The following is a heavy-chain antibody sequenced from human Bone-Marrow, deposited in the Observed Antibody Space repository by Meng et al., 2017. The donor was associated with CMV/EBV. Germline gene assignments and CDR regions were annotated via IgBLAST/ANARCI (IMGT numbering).Heavy chain of an antibody. D-gene: IGHD2-2*01. J-gene: IGHJ4*02. CDR1: GFTFSSYA. CDR2: ISYDGSNK. CDR3: ARDESCSSTSCYGLGFDY. V-gene: IGHV3-30*04. Sequence: LSLTCAASGFTFSSYAMHWVRQAPGKGLEWVAVISYDGSNKYYADSVKGRFTISRDNSKNTLYLQMNSLRAEVTAVYYCARDESCSSTSCYGLGFDYWGRRTLVAVSS.